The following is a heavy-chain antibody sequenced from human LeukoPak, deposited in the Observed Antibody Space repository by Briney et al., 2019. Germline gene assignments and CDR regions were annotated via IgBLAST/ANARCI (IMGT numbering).Heavy chain of an antibody. D-gene: IGHD2-2*01. J-gene: IGHJ4*02. CDR2: FDPEDGET. CDR1: GYTLTELS. V-gene: IGHV1-24*01. Sequence: GASVKVSCKVSGYTLTELSMHWVRQAPGKGLEWMGGFDPEDGETIYAQKFQGRVTVTEDTSTDTAYMELSSLRSEDTAVYYCATTPTSRYCSSTSCYVWGQGTLVTVSS. CDR3: ATTPTSRYCSSTSCYV.